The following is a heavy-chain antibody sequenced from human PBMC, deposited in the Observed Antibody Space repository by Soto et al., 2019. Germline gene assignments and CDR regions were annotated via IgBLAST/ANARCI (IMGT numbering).Heavy chain of an antibody. CDR2: IKSDGSST. CDR1: GFSFSTYA. Sequence: GSLRLSWAASGFSFSTYAMHWVRQTPGKGLEWVSHIKSDGSSTSYADSVKGRFTISRDNSKNTLYLQMNSLRAEDTAVYYCARAVARDTFYDSLTGRTNLDYWGRGTLVTVSS. CDR3: ARAVARDTFYDSLTGRTNLDY. J-gene: IGHJ4*02. V-gene: IGHV3-74*01. D-gene: IGHD3-9*01.